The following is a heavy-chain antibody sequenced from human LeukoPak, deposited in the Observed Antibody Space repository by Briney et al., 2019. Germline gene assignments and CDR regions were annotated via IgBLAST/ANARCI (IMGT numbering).Heavy chain of an antibody. J-gene: IGHJ4*02. D-gene: IGHD6-19*01. Sequence: GGSLRLSCAASGFTFSSYNVNWVRQAPGKGLEWVSIIHTDDNTYYADSVQGRFTVSRDDSKNTLYLQMNSLRAEDTAIYYCARADYSNGWYVRGFDYWGQGTLVTVSS. CDR3: ARADYSNGWYVRGFDY. CDR1: GFTFSSYN. V-gene: IGHV3-53*01. CDR2: IHTDDNT.